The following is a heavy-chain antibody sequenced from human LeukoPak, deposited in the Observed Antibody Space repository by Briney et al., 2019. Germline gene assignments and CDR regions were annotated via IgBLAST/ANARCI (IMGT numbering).Heavy chain of an antibody. V-gene: IGHV4-38-2*02. D-gene: IGHD4-23*01. CDR1: GGSISSYY. J-gene: IGHJ4*02. Sequence: PSETLSLTCTVSGGSISSYYWGWIRQPPGKGLEWIGNIFHSGSTYYNPSLKSRVTISVDTSKNQFSLKLRSVTAADTAVYYCARVSMTTVVTDYWGQGTLVTVSS. CDR3: ARVSMTTVVTDY. CDR2: IFHSGST.